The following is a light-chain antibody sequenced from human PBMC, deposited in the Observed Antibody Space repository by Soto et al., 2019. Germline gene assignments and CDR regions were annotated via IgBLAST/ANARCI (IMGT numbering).Light chain of an antibody. CDR3: LQHNSYPYT. V-gene: IGKV3-20*01. CDR1: QRVSNTY. Sequence: VLTQSPGTLSLSPGERATLSSRASQRVSNTYLAWYQPQPGQAPRLLISGASSRATGIPDRFSGRGSGTDFTLTSSSLQPEDLANYHCLQHNSYPYTFGQGTKLEIK. CDR2: GAS. J-gene: IGKJ2*01.